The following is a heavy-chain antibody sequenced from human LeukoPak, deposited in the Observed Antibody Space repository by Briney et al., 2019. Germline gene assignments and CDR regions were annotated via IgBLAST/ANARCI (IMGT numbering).Heavy chain of an antibody. Sequence: PGGSLRLSCAASGFTFSNYWMHWVRQAPGKGRVWVSRINSDGRSRSYADSVKGRFTTSRDNAKNTLYLQMNSLRAEDTAVYYCARDSDSCTGGSCSFDYWGQGTLVTVSS. D-gene: IGHD2-8*02. CDR1: GFTFSNYW. V-gene: IGHV3-74*01. CDR2: INSDGRSR. CDR3: ARDSDSCTGGSCSFDY. J-gene: IGHJ4*02.